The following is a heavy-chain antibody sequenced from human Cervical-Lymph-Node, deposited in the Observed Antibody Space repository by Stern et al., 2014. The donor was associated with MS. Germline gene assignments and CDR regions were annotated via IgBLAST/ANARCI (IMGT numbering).Heavy chain of an antibody. CDR2: LWYDGSQR. CDR3: VRDKGYFDSRGYTYSWFDP. Sequence: VQLVESGGGVVQPGTSLRLSCEASGFTFSNYGMHWVRQAPGKGLEWVAVLWYDGSQRYYADSVKGRFTISRDNSKHTMFLQTNSLRAEDTAVYYCVRDKGYFDSRGYTYSWFDPWGQGTQVTVSS. CDR1: GFTFSNYG. J-gene: IGHJ5*02. V-gene: IGHV3-33*01. D-gene: IGHD3-22*01.